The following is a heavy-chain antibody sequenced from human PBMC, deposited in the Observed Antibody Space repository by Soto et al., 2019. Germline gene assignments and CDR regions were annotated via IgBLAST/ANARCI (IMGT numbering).Heavy chain of an antibody. V-gene: IGHV3-7*03. J-gene: IGHJ2*01. D-gene: IGHD1-26*01. Sequence: EVQLVESGGGLVQPGGSLRLSCAASGFTFTSYWMSWVRQAPGKGLEWVANIEKDGSEKYYVDFVEGRFTISRDNAKNSLYLQMNSLRAEDTAVYYCARLPYSGRYSDWYFDLWGRGTLVTVSS. CDR1: GFTFTSYW. CDR3: ARLPYSGRYSDWYFDL. CDR2: IEKDGSEK.